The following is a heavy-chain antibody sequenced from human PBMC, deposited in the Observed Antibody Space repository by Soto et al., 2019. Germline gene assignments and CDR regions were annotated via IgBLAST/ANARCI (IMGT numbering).Heavy chain of an antibody. V-gene: IGHV3-9*01. J-gene: IGHJ1*01. CDR3: AKDSDGYNSDFQH. Sequence: EVQLVESGGGLVQPGRSLRLSCAASGFTFDHYAMHWVRQAPGKGLEWVSGISWNSARVGYADSVKDRFTISRDNAKNSLYLQMNSLRAEDTALYYCAKDSDGYNSDFQHWGQGTLVTVSS. D-gene: IGHD5-12*01. CDR2: ISWNSARV. CDR1: GFTFDHYA.